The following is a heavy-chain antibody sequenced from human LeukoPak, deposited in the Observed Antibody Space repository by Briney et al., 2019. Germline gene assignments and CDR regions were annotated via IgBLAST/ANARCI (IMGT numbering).Heavy chain of an antibody. CDR3: ARDTSRSFDP. Sequence: GGSLRLSCAASGFTFSDYIMNWVRQAPGKGLEWVSSISSSSGYIYYADSVKGRFTISRDNAKNSLYLQMNSLRVEATAVYYRARDTSRSFDPWGQGTLVTVNS. J-gene: IGHJ4*01. CDR2: ISSSSGYI. CDR1: GFTFSDYI. V-gene: IGHV3-21*01. D-gene: IGHD6-13*01.